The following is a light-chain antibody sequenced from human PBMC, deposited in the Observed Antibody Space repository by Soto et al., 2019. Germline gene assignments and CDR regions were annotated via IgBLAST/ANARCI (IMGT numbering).Light chain of an antibody. Sequence: EIVLTQSPGTLSLSPGESATLSCRASQTVFNRNLAWYQQKPGQAPKLLIYGASGRAAGIPDRFSGSGSGTDFILTISRLEPEDFAVYYRQQYGNFPLSFGGGTMVDIK. CDR3: QQYGNFPLS. V-gene: IGKV3-20*01. CDR1: QTVFNRN. J-gene: IGKJ4*01. CDR2: GAS.